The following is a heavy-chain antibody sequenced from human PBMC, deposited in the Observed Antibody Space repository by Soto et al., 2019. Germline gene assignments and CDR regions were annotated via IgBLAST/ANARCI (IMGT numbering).Heavy chain of an antibody. J-gene: IGHJ3*01. CDR1: GFSITDFA. D-gene: IGHD1-1*01. CDR3: AKDMEANTIFDALEV. CDR2: ISGGLSTT. V-gene: IGHV3-23*01. Sequence: GSLRLSCAASGFSITDFAISWVRLAPRKGLEWVATISGGLSTTFYADSVKGRFTISRDTSSNTLYLQLNSLRDEDTALYYCAKDMEANTIFDALEVWGQGTMVTVS.